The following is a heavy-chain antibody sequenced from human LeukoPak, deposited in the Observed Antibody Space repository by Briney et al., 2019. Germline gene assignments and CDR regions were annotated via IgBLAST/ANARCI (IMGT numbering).Heavy chain of an antibody. CDR3: ARGSEGYCSGGGCYYGMDV. V-gene: IGHV3-21*01. D-gene: IGHD2-15*01. CDR2: ISSSSSYI. J-gene: IGHJ6*01. Sequence: GGSLRLSCAASGFTFSSYTMNWVRQAPGKGLEWVSYISSSSSYIYYADSVKGRFTISRDNAENSLYLQMNSLRAEDTAVYYCARGSEGYCSGGGCYYGMDVWGQGTTVTVSP. CDR1: GFTFSSYT.